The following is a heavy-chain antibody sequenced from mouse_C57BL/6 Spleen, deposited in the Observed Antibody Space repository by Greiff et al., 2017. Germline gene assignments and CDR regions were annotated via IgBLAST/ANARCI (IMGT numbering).Heavy chain of an antibody. V-gene: IGHV14-4*01. CDR2: IDPENGDT. CDR1: GFNIKDDY. CDR3: TTGGNWDFDY. Sequence: EVQLQQSGAELVRPGASVKLSCTASGFNIKDDYMHWVKQRPEQGLEWIGWIDPENGDTEYASKFQGKATITADTSSNTAYLQLSSLTSEDTAVYYCTTGGNWDFDYWGQGTTLTVSS. J-gene: IGHJ2*01. D-gene: IGHD4-1*01.